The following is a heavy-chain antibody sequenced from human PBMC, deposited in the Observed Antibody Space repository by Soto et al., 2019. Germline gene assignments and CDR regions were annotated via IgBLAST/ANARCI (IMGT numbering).Heavy chain of an antibody. CDR1: GGTFSSYA. V-gene: IGHV1-69*06. J-gene: IGHJ6*02. CDR2: IIPIFGTA. D-gene: IGHD2-15*01. CDR3: ARDPRYCSGGSCSYPMDF. Sequence: GASVKVSCKASGGTFSSYAISWVRQAPGQGLEWMGGIIPIFGTANYAQKFQGRVTITADKSTSTAYMELSSLRSEDTAVYYCARDPRYCSGGSCSYPMDFWGQGTTVTVSS.